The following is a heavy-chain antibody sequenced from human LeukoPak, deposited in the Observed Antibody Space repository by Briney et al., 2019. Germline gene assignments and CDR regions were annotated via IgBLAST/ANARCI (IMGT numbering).Heavy chain of an antibody. D-gene: IGHD3-16*01. CDR2: IYYSGST. CDR1: GGSISSSSYY. Sequence: SETLSLTCTVSGGSISSSSYYWGWIRQPPGKGLEWIGSIYYSGSTYYNPSLKSRVTISVDTSKNQFSLKLSSVTAADTAVYYCASIGGAHDAFDIWGQGTMVTVSS. CDR3: ASIGGAHDAFDI. V-gene: IGHV4-39*07. J-gene: IGHJ3*02.